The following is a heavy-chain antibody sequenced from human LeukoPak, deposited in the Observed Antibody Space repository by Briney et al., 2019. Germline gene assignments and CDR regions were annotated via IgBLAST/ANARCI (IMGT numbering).Heavy chain of an antibody. D-gene: IGHD2-2*01. CDR2: IIPIFGTP. J-gene: IGHJ6*03. CDR3: ARDRVVVVPAAIGGGYYYYMDV. V-gene: IGHV1-69*05. CDR1: GGTFRTYS. Sequence: ASVKVSCKASGGTFRTYSVTWVRQAPGQGLEWMGGIIPIFGTPNYAQKFQGRVTITTDESTSTAYMELSSLRSEDTAVYYCARDRVVVVPAAIGGGYYYYMDVWGKGTTVTVSS.